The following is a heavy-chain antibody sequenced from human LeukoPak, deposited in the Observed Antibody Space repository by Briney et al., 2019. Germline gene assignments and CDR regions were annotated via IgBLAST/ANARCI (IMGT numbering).Heavy chain of an antibody. CDR2: IWYDGSNK. CDR1: GFTFSSYG. CDR3: ARSSGWYGRGYFDY. Sequence: GGSLRLSCAASGFTFSSYGMHWVRQAPGKGLEWVAVIWYDGSNKYYADSVKGRFTISRDNSKNTLYLQMNSLRAEDTAVYYCARSSGWYGRGYFDYWGQGTLVTVSS. J-gene: IGHJ4*02. D-gene: IGHD6-19*01. V-gene: IGHV3-33*01.